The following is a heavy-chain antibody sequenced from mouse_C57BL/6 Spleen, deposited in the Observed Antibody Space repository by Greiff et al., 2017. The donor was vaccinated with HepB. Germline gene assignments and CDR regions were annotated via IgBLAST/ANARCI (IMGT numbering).Heavy chain of an antibody. CDR3: TREGSRGYFDV. CDR1: GFTFSSYA. J-gene: IGHJ1*03. CDR2: ISSGGDYI. D-gene: IGHD1-1*01. V-gene: IGHV5-9-1*02. Sequence: DVHLVESGEGLVKPGGSLKLSCAASGFTFSSYAMSWVRQTPEKRLEWVAYISSGGDYIYYADTVKGRFTISRDNARNPLYLQMSSLKSEDTAMYYCTREGSRGYFDVWGTGTTVTVSS.